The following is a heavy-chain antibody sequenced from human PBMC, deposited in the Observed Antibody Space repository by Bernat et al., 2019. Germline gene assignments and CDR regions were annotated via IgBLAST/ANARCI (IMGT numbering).Heavy chain of an antibody. Sequence: EVQLVESGGGLIQPGGSLRLSCAASGFSVSRNYMSWVRQAPGKGLEWVSVIYIGGGTYYADSVKGRFLISRDSSKNTLDLQMNSLRAEDTAVYYCARDSSGPLYWGQGTLVTISS. D-gene: IGHD3-22*01. CDR3: ARDSSGPLY. V-gene: IGHV3-53*01. CDR1: GFSVSRNY. J-gene: IGHJ4*02. CDR2: IYIGGGT.